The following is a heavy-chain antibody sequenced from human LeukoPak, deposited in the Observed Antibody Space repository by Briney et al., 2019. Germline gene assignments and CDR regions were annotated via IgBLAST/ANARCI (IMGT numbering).Heavy chain of an antibody. D-gene: IGHD5-24*01. J-gene: IGHJ4*02. CDR3: AGGSRRDGYDY. V-gene: IGHV3-53*04. CDR1: GFSVSSNY. CDR2: IYSDGST. Sequence: GGSLRLSCAASGFSVSSNYISWVRQAPGKGLEWVSIIYSDGSTFHADSVKGRFTMSRHNSKNTLYLQMNSLRPEDTAVYYCAGGSRRDGYDYWGQGTLVTVSS.